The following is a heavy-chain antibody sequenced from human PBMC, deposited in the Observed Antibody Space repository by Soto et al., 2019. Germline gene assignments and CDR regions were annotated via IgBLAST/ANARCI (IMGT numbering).Heavy chain of an antibody. CDR3: ARVGSRLLWFGELLPRTYFDY. V-gene: IGHV4-30-4*01. CDR2: IYYSGST. J-gene: IGHJ4*02. CDR1: GGSISSGDYY. Sequence: SETLSLTCTVSGGSISSGDYYWSWIRQPPGKGLEWIGYIYYSGSTYYNPSLKSRVTISVDTSKNQFSLKLSSVTAADTAVYYCARVGSRLLWFGELLPRTYFDYWGQGTLVTVSS. D-gene: IGHD3-10*01.